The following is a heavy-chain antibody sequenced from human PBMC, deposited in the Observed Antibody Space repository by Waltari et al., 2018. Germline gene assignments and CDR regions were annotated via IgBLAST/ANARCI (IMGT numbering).Heavy chain of an antibody. CDR2: GTA. CDR3: ATHPLGGYSGYDYEGYFDY. Sequence: GTANYAQKFQGRVTITADESTSTAYMELSSLRSEDTAVYYCATHPLGGYSGYDYEGYFDYWGQGTLVTVSS. J-gene: IGHJ4*02. V-gene: IGHV1-69*01. D-gene: IGHD5-12*01.